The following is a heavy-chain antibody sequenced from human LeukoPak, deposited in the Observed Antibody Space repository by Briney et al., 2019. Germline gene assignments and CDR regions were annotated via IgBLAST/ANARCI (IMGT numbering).Heavy chain of an antibody. Sequence: GGSLRLSCAASGFTFSSYGMHWVRQAPGKGLEWVAVISYDGSNKYYADSVKGRFTISRDNSKNTLYLQMNSLKAEDTACYYYSKDHIVDIVVVTGGTNPDYWGQGTLVTVSS. CDR3: SKDHIVDIVVVTGGTNPDY. V-gene: IGHV3-30*18. CDR1: GFTFSSYG. J-gene: IGHJ4*02. CDR2: ISYDGSNK. D-gene: IGHD2-2*01.